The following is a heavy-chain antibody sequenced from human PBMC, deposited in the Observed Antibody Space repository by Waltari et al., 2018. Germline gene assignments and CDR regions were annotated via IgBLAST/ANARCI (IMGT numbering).Heavy chain of an antibody. J-gene: IGHJ4*02. V-gene: IGHV4-31*01. CDR3: ARAQPGYCSGGSCYSYFDY. Sequence: QVQLQESGPGLVKPSQTLSLTCTVSGGSISSGGYYWRWIRQHPGKGLEWIGYIYYMGSTYHNPSLKSLVTISVDTSKNQFSLKLSSVTAADTAVYYCARAQPGYCSGGSCYSYFDYWGQGTLVTVSS. CDR1: GGSISSGGYY. CDR2: IYYMGST. D-gene: IGHD2-15*01.